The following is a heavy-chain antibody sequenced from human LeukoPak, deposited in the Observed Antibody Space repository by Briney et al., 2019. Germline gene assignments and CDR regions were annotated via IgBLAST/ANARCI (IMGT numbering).Heavy chain of an antibody. CDR3: AVNSGYDPPDY. CDR2: IIPILGIA. CDR1: GYSLTELS. V-gene: IGHV1-69*02. J-gene: IGHJ4*02. D-gene: IGHD5-12*01. Sequence: APVKVSCRVSGYSLTELSMSWVRQAPGQGLEWMGRIIPILGIANYAQKFQGRVTITADKSTSTAYMELSSLRSEDTAVYYCAVNSGYDPPDYWGQGTLVTVSS.